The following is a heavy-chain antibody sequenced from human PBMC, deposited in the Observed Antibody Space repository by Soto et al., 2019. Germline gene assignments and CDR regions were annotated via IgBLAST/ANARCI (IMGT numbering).Heavy chain of an antibody. D-gene: IGHD6-19*01. CDR2: ISYDGSNK. V-gene: IGHV3-30*18. CDR3: AKDRAWLALDY. J-gene: IGHJ4*02. Sequence: GGSLRLSCASSGFTFSSYGMHLVRQAPGKGLEWVAVISYDGSNKYYADSVKGRFTISRDNSKNTLYLQMNSLRAEDTAVYYCAKDRAWLALDYWGQGTLVTVSS. CDR1: GFTFSSYG.